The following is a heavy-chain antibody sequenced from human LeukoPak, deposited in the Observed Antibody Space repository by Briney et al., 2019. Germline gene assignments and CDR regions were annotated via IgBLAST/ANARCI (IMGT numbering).Heavy chain of an antibody. CDR2: IYHSGST. CDR1: GGSFSGYY. J-gene: IGHJ3*02. CDR3: ARVLTHSSGWYGAFDI. D-gene: IGHD6-19*01. V-gene: IGHV4-34*01. Sequence: SETLSLTCAVYGGSFSGYYWSWLRQPPGKGLEWIGEIYHSGSTNYTPSLKSRVTISVDTSKNHFSLKLSSVSAADTAVYYCARVLTHSSGWYGAFDIWGQGTMVTVSS.